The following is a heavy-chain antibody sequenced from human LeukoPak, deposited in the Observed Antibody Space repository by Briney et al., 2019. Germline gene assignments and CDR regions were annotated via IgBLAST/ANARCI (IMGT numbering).Heavy chain of an antibody. Sequence: ASVKVSCKASGYTFTSYGISWVRQAPGQGLEWMGWISAYNGNTNYAQKLQGRVTMTTDTSTSTAYMELRSLRSDDTAVYYCARSGYYGSGSYFVNGYYYMDVWGKGTTVTISS. J-gene: IGHJ6*03. D-gene: IGHD3-10*01. CDR3: ARSGYYGSGSYFVNGYYYMDV. CDR1: GYTFTSYG. CDR2: ISAYNGNT. V-gene: IGHV1-18*01.